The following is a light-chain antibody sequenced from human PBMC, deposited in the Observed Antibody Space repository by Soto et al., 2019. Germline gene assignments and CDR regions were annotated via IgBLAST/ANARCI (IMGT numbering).Light chain of an antibody. CDR3: ASYVTGNTYV. J-gene: IGLJ1*01. Sequence: QSVLTQPGSVSGSPGQSITISCSGTSXDVGGYNYVSWYQLHPGKAPKLMIREVSERPSGVSNRFSGSKSGNTASLTISGLQAEDEADYYCASYVTGNTYVFGSGTKVNVL. CDR2: EVS. CDR1: SXDVGGYNY. V-gene: IGLV2-14*01.